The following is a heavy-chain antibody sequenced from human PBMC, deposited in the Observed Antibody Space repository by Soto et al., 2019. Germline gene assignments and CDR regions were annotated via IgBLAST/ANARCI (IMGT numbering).Heavy chain of an antibody. CDR1: GGSISNNY. J-gene: IGHJ4*02. Sequence: SETLSLTCTVSGGSISNNYWSWIRQPPGKGLEWIGYIFSSGSTNYNPSLKSRVTISLDTSKNQFFLKVNSVTAADTAVYYCARGFSRTPVTPFPLDYWGQGTLVTVSS. CDR3: ARGFSRTPVTPFPLDY. V-gene: IGHV4-59*08. D-gene: IGHD4-17*01. CDR2: IFSSGST.